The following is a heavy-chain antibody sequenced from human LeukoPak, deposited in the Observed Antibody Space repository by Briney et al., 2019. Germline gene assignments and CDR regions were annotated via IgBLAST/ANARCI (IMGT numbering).Heavy chain of an antibody. CDR1: GFTFSDYS. Sequence: GGSLRLSCAASGFTFSDYSMHWVRQAPGKGLNWVAFIRYDGNNKYYADSVKGRFTISRDNSKNMLYLEMNSLSTEDTAVYYCAKDRSSGWGPSFNYWGQGTLVTVSS. CDR2: IRYDGNNK. CDR3: AKDRSSGWGPSFNY. D-gene: IGHD6-19*01. J-gene: IGHJ4*02. V-gene: IGHV3-30*02.